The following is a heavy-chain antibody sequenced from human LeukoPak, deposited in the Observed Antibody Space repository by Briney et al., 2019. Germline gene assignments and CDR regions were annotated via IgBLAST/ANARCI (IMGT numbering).Heavy chain of an antibody. J-gene: IGHJ5*02. V-gene: IGHV1-69*13. CDR1: GGTFSSYA. CDR3: AKEGVLGATMTNNWFDP. D-gene: IGHD1-26*01. CDR2: IIPIFGTP. Sequence: SVKVSCKASGGTFSSYAISWVRQAPGQGLQWMGGIIPIFGTPNYAQNFQGRVTITADESTSTAYMELTSLRSEDTAVYYCAKEGVLGATMTNNWFDPWGQGTLVTVSS.